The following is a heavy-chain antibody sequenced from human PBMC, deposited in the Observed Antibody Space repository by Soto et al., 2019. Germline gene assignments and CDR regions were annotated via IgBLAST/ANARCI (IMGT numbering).Heavy chain of an antibody. V-gene: IGHV3-23*01. CDR1: GFTFTNYA. Sequence: EVQLLESGGGLVQPGGSLRLSCAASGFTFTNYAMSWVRQAPGKGLEWVSTISGTDGKTFYADSVKGRFTISSDNPKNKRVLQMDRLEGGGNGVFHLAKVRPFCLGTYRDFDYWGQGTLVTVSP. J-gene: IGHJ4*02. CDR2: ISGTDGKT. D-gene: IGHD3-10*02. CDR3: AKVRPFCLGTYRDFDY.